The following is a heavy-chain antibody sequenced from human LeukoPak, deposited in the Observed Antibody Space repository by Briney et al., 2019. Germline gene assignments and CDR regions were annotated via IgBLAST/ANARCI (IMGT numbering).Heavy chain of an antibody. D-gene: IGHD2-2*01. CDR2: INPNSGGT. CDR1: GYTFTGYY. CDR3: ARGNCSSTSCYRPYYYYGMDV. J-gene: IGHJ6*02. Sequence: ASVKVSCKASGYTFTGYYMHWVRQASGQGLEWMGWINPNSGGTNYAQKFQGRVTMPRDTSISTAYMELSRLRSDDTAVYYCARGNCSSTSCYRPYYYYGMDVWGQGTTVTVSS. V-gene: IGHV1-2*02.